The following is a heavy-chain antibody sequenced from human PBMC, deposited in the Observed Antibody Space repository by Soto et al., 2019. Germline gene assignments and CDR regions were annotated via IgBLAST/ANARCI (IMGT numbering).Heavy chain of an antibody. CDR2: IYPGDSDT. J-gene: IGHJ6*02. CDR1: GYSFTSYW. V-gene: IGHV5-51*01. Sequence: PGESLKISCKGSGYSFTSYWIGWVRQMPGKGLEWMGIIYPGDSDTRYSPSFQGQVTISADKSISTAYLQWSSLKASDTAMYYCARHATVTTSSLGYYYGMDVCGQGPTVTVSS. D-gene: IGHD4-17*01. CDR3: ARHATVTTSSLGYYYGMDV.